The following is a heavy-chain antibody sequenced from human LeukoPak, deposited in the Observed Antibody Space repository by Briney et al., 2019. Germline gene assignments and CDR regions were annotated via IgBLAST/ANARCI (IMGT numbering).Heavy chain of an antibody. J-gene: IGHJ4*02. CDR1: VCIFPSYG. CDR2: NSAYNGNT. Sequence: GAAVKVSCQPCVCIFPSYGLCWVGPAAGRGRDWVGWNSAYNGNTNSAQKLRRGVTMTTDTSTSTAYKERRSLRADDTAVYYCARGDSEWELPRPPRVWGQGTLVTVSS. D-gene: IGHD1-26*01. V-gene: IGHV1-18*01. CDR3: ARGDSEWELPRPPRV.